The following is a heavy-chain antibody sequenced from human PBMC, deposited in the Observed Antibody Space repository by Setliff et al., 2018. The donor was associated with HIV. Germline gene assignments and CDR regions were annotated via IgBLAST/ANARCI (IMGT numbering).Heavy chain of an antibody. CDR3: ARSHYNPNGYYYHADGFEI. CDR1: GYSISSGYY. Sequence: SETLSLTCAVSGYSISSGYYWDWIRQPPGRGLEWIGEINHSGSTNYNPSLKSRVTISVDMSKNQFSLKLSSVTAADTAVYYCARSHYNPNGYYYHADGFEIWGQGTMVTVSS. J-gene: IGHJ3*02. CDR2: INHSGST. V-gene: IGHV4-38-2*01. D-gene: IGHD3-22*01.